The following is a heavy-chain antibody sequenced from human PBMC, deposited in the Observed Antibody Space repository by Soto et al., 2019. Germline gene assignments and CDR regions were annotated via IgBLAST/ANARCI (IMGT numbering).Heavy chain of an antibody. CDR2: ISAYNGNT. V-gene: IGHV1-18*01. D-gene: IGHD5-18*01. J-gene: IGHJ4*02. Sequence: ASVKVSCKASGYTFTSYGISWVRQATGQGLEWMGWISAYNGNTNYAQKLQGRVTMTTDTSTSTAYMELRSLRSDDTAVYYCARQADVDTAMATFDYWGQGTLVTVSS. CDR3: ARQADVDTAMATFDY. CDR1: GYTFTSYG.